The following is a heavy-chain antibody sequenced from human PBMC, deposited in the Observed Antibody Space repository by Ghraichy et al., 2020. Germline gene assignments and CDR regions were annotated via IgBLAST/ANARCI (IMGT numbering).Heavy chain of an antibody. V-gene: IGHV4-59*01. CDR1: GGSIGSYY. J-gene: IGHJ6*02. CDR3: ARARGGNSGSYYYGMDV. Sequence: SETLSLTCTVSGGSIGSYYLSWIRQLPGKGLEWIGFIYYTGSTSNNPSLKGQATISQDTSKSQFSLNLSAVTVAATALYYCARARGGNSGSYYYGMDVWGQGTTVTVSS. D-gene: IGHD4-23*01. CDR2: IYYTGST.